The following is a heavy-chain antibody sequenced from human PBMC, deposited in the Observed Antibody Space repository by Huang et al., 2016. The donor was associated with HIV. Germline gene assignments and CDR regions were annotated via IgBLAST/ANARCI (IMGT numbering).Heavy chain of an antibody. D-gene: IGHD3-3*01. CDR2: MYDSGST. CDR3: VRHSPNYDFWSGYYPYFDD. J-gene: IGHJ4*02. CDR1: GGSISSSFYY. Sequence: QVQLQESGRGLVKPSETLSLTCTVSGGSISSSFYYWGWIRQSPGKGLEWIGSMYDSGSTYYNPARKSRVTISADTSNSQFSMKLTSVTAADSAVYYCVRHSPNYDFWSGYYPYFDDWGQGTLVTVSS. V-gene: IGHV4-39*01.